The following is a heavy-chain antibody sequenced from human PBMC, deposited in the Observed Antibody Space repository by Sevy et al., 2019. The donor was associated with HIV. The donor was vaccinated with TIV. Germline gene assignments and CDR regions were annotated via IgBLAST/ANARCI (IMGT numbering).Heavy chain of an antibody. V-gene: IGHV3-23*01. D-gene: IGHD6-13*01. CDR2: ISGSGGST. J-gene: IGHJ4*02. CDR3: AKGGQQLDMYYFDY. Sequence: GGPLRLSCAASGFTFSSYAMSWVRQAPGKGLEWVSAISGSGGSTYYADSVKGRFTISRDNSKNTLYLQMNSLRAEDTAVYYCAKGGQQLDMYYFDYWGQGTLVTVSS. CDR1: GFTFSSYA.